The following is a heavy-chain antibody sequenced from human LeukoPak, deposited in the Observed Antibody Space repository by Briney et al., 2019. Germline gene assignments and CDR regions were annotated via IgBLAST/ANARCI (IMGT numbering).Heavy chain of an antibody. Sequence: PGGSLRLSCAASGFTFNSCWMSWGRQAPGKGLEWTANINEDGSEKHYVDSVEGRFTISRDNAKNSLYLQMNSLRVEDTALYYCTRGDSSSKIDYWGQGILVIVSS. CDR1: GFTFNSCW. CDR3: TRGDSSSKIDY. D-gene: IGHD6-6*01. V-gene: IGHV3-7*01. J-gene: IGHJ4*02. CDR2: INEDGSEK.